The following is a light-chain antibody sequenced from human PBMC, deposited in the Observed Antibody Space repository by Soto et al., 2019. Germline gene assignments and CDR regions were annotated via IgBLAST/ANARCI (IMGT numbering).Light chain of an antibody. CDR3: QQYNNWPLT. CDR2: GAS. CDR1: HRVSSY. Sequence: EIVMTQSPATLCVSPGERATLSCRASHRVSSYLAWYQQRPGQAPRLLIYGASTRATGIPARFSGSASGTEFTLTISSLQSEDFAIYYCQQYNNWPLTFGGGTKVDI. V-gene: IGKV3-15*01. J-gene: IGKJ4*01.